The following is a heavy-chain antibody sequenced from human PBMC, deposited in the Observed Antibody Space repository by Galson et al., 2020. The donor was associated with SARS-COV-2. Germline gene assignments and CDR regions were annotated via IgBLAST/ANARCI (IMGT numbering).Heavy chain of an antibody. CDR1: GGSFSGYL. Sequence: SETLSLTCAVYGGSFSGYLWSWVRQPPGKGLEYIGEINHSGSTNYNPSLKSRVTISVDTSKNQFSLKLRAVTAADTAVYYCARGKTEITMMVVVLTSAHLYFDYWGQGTRVTVSS. CDR3: ARGKTEITMMVVVLTSAHLYFDY. J-gene: IGHJ4*02. D-gene: IGHD3-22*01. CDR2: INHSGST. V-gene: IGHV4-34*01.